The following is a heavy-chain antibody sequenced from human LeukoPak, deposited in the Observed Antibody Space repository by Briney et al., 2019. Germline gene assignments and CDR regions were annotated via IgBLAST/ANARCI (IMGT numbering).Heavy chain of an antibody. CDR3: ASTAEYSSSSGTFDY. D-gene: IGHD6-6*01. CDR1: GYTFTGYY. CDR2: INPNSGGT. J-gene: IGHJ4*02. V-gene: IGHV1-2*02. Sequence: ASVKVSCKASGYTFTGYYMRWVRQAPGQGLEWMGWINPNSGGTNYAQKFQGRVTMTRDTSISTAYMELSRLRSDDTAVYYCASTAEYSSSSGTFDYWGQGTPVTVSS.